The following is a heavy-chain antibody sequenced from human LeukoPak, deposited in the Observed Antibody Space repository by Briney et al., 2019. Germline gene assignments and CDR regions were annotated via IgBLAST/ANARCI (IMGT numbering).Heavy chain of an antibody. D-gene: IGHD3-9*01. Sequence: GASVKVSCKASGYTFTNYGISWVRQAPGQGLEWMGWINPNSGGTNYAQKFQGRVTMTRDTSISTAYMELRSLRSDDTAVYYCARDDGVYDILTGYYVRSIEYFQHWGQGTLVTVSS. J-gene: IGHJ1*01. CDR2: INPNSGGT. CDR3: ARDDGVYDILTGYYVRSIEYFQH. V-gene: IGHV1-2*02. CDR1: GYTFTNYG.